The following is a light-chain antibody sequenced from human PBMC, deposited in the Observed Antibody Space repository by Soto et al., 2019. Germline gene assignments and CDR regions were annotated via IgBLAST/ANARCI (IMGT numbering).Light chain of an antibody. V-gene: IGLV1-40*01. Sequence: QSVLTQPPSVSGAPGQRVTISCTGSSSNIGAGYDVHWYQQLPGTAPKLPIYGNSNRPSGVPDRVSGSKSGNSASLAITGLQAEDEADYYCQSYDSSLGGSVFGGGTKLTVL. J-gene: IGLJ2*01. CDR3: QSYDSSLGGSV. CDR1: SSNIGAGYD. CDR2: GNS.